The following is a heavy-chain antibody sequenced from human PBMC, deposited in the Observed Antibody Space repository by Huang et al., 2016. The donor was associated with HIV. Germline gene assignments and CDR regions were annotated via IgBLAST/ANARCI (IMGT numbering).Heavy chain of an antibody. Sequence: QVQLVQSGAEVKKPGSSVKVSCKASGGTFGSYDISWVRQAPGQGLEWMGGIIPIFDTVNDAQKFQGRGRITADAATSTAYMELTSLRSEDTAVYYCARDLTGTRAAAAGIRGDAFDVWGQGTLVTVSS. CDR2: IIPIFDTV. CDR3: ARDLTGTRAAAAGIRGDAFDV. D-gene: IGHD6-13*01. V-gene: IGHV1-69*13. J-gene: IGHJ3*01. CDR1: GGTFGSYD.